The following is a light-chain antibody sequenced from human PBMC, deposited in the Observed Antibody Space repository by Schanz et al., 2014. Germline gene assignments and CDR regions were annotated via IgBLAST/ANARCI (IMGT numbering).Light chain of an antibody. CDR1: SSNIGSNK. CDR2: RNN. J-gene: IGLJ2*01. CDR3: AAWDDSLSAHVV. V-gene: IGLV1-47*01. Sequence: QSVLTQPPSASGTPGQRVTISCSGSSSNIGSNKVYWYQQLPGTAPKLLIYRNNQRPSGVPDRFSGSRSGTSASLAISGLRSEDEADYYCAAWDDSLSAHVVFGGGTKLTVL.